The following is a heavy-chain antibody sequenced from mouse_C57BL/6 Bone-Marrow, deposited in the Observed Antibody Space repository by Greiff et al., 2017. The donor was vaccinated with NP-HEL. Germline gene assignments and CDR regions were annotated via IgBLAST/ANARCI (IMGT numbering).Heavy chain of an antibody. CDR3: AQSFITTVVAVDY. CDR2: IDPEDGET. V-gene: IGHV14-2*01. CDR1: GFNITDYY. D-gene: IGHD1-1*01. J-gene: IGHJ2*01. Sequence: VQLQQSGAELVKPGASVKLSCTASGFNITDYYMHWVKQRTEQGLEWIGRIDPEDGETKYAPKFQGKATITADTSSNTAYLQLSSLTSEDTAVYYCAQSFITTVVAVDYWGQGTTLTVSS.